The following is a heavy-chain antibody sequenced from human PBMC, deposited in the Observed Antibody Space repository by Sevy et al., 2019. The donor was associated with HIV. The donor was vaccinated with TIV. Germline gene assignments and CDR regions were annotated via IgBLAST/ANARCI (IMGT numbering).Heavy chain of an antibody. J-gene: IGHJ4*02. V-gene: IGHV1-18*01. CDR1: GYTFTSYG. CDR3: ARDLRAGVAAAAEVGYDY. D-gene: IGHD6-13*01. CDR2: ISAYNGNT. Sequence: ASVKVSCKASGYTFTSYGISWVRQAPGQGLEWMGWISAYNGNTNYAQKLQGRVTMTTDTSTSTAYMELRSLGSDDTAVYYCARDLRAGVAAAAEVGYDYWGQGTLVTVSS.